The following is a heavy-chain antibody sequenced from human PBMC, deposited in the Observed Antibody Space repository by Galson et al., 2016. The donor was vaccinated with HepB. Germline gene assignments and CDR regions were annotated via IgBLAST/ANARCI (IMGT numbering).Heavy chain of an antibody. Sequence: SLRLSCEASGLVFSNFGLSWVRQAPGKGLEWVASISTRRTTYYSDSVQGRFTISRDNSNNTLYLQMNGLRAEDTAVYYCAKERLVRRIFDHWGQGTLLTVSS. CDR3: AKERLVRRIFDH. V-gene: IGHV3-23*01. J-gene: IGHJ4*02. CDR2: ISTRRTT. D-gene: IGHD1-1*01. CDR1: GLVFSNFG.